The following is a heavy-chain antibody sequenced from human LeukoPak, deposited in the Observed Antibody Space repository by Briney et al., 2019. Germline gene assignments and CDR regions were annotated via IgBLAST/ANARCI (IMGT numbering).Heavy chain of an antibody. CDR3: ARHWGDTTGTIGDYYYYMDV. V-gene: IGHV5-51*01. Sequence: GESLKISCKGSGYSFTSYWIGWVRQMPGKGLEWMGIIYPGDSDTRYSPSFQGQVTISADKSISTAYLQWSSLKASDTAMYYCARHWGDTTGTIGDYYYYMDVWGKGTTVTVSS. J-gene: IGHJ6*03. CDR1: GYSFTSYW. D-gene: IGHD1-1*01. CDR2: IYPGDSDT.